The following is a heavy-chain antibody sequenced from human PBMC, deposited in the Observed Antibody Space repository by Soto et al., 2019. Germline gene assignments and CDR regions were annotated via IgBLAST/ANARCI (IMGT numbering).Heavy chain of an antibody. Sequence: PGESLKISCKGSGYSFTSYWIGWVRQMPGKGLEWMGIIYPGDSDTRYSPSFQGQVTISADKSISTAYLQWSSLKASDTAMYYCARGLAGTSGYSYYYGMDVWGQGTTVTVSS. V-gene: IGHV5-51*01. J-gene: IGHJ6*02. CDR3: ARGLAGTSGYSYYYGMDV. CDR1: GYSFTSYW. CDR2: IYPGDSDT. D-gene: IGHD1-7*01.